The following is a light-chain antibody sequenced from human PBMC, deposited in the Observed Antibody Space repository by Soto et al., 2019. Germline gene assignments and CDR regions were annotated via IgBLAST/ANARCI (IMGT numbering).Light chain of an antibody. CDR2: KTS. V-gene: IGKV1-5*03. CDR3: QYYNNYCWT. J-gene: IGKJ1*01. Sequence: DIQLTQSPSTLSASVGDRVTITCRASQSISSWLAWYQQKPGKAPKFLIYKTSNLESGVPSRFSGSGSGTEVTLTISRLQPDDFATYYCQYYNNYCWTFGQGTKVEIK. CDR1: QSISSW.